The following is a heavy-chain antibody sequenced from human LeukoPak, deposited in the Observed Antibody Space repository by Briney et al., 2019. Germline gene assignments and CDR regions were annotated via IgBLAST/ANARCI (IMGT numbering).Heavy chain of an antibody. CDR2: IYTSGST. D-gene: IGHD3-3*01. CDR3: ARGDYDFWSGYYSPFDY. J-gene: IGHJ4*02. Sequence: SETLSLTCTVSGGSISSGSYYWSWIRQPAGKGLEWIGRIYTSGSTNYNPSLKSRVTISVDTSKNQFSLKLSSVTAADTAVYYCARGDYDFWSGYYSPFDYWGQGTLVTVSS. V-gene: IGHV4-61*02. CDR1: GGSISSGSYY.